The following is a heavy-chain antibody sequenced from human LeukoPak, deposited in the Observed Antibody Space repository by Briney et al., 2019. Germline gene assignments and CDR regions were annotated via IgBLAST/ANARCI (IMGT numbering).Heavy chain of an antibody. V-gene: IGHV1-18*01. D-gene: IGHD4-23*01. CDR1: GYTFTSYA. Sequence: ASVKVSCKASGYTFTSYAMNWVRQAPGQGLEWMGWISAHNGNTNYAQKLQGRVTMTTDTSTSTAYMELSRLRSDDTAVYYCARGVDYGGLFDYWGQGTLVTVSS. CDR3: ARGVDYGGLFDY. CDR2: ISAHNGNT. J-gene: IGHJ4*02.